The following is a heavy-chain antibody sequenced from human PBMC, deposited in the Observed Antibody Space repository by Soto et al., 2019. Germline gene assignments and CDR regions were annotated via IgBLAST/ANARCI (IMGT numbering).Heavy chain of an antibody. CDR3: ARDLTPITIFGVVPRALYYYYGMDV. Sequence: ASVKVSCKASGYTFTSYGISWVRQAPGQGLEWMGGMIAVNGTTNYAQKFQGRVTITRDKSASTAYMELSSLRSEDTAVYYCARDLTPITIFGVVPRALYYYYGMDVWGQGTTVTSP. CDR1: GYTFTSYG. J-gene: IGHJ6*02. CDR2: MIAVNGTT. V-gene: IGHV1-18*01. D-gene: IGHD3-3*01.